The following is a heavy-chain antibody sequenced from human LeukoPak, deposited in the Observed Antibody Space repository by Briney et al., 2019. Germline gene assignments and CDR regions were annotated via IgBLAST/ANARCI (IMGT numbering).Heavy chain of an antibody. CDR2: IYTGGST. CDR3: ARDANKKNYFDC. Sequence: QPGVSLRLSCAASGFTVSSSYMNWVRQARGKGLEWVSVIYTGGSTYYADSVKGRFTISRDNSKNTLYLQMNSLRAEDTAVYYCARDANKKNYFDCWGQGTLVTVSS. CDR1: GFTVSSSY. J-gene: IGHJ4*02. D-gene: IGHD2/OR15-2a*01. V-gene: IGHV3-53*01.